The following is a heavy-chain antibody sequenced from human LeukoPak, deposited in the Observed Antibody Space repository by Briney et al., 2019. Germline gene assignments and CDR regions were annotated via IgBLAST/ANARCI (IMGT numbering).Heavy chain of an antibody. CDR3: AKHDRSGYYYFDY. Sequence: GGSLRLSCAASGFTFSSYVMSWVRQAPGKGLEWVSAISDSGGSTYYADSMKGRFTISRDNSKNTLYLQMNSLRAEDTAVYYCAKHDRSGYYYFDYWGQGTLATVSS. J-gene: IGHJ4*02. CDR2: ISDSGGST. V-gene: IGHV3-23*01. CDR1: GFTFSSYV. D-gene: IGHD3-22*01.